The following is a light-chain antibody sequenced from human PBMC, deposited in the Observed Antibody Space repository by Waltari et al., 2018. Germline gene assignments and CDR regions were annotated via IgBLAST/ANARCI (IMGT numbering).Light chain of an antibody. CDR3: QSYDTSLSVV. CDR2: GTS. V-gene: IGLV1-40*01. Sequence: QSVLTQPPSVSGAPGQRVTISCTGSGSNIGAGYDLHCYPHLPGKAPKLLIYGTSTRPLGVPDRYFGSQSGTSASLAITGLQAEDEADYYCQSYDTSLSVVFGGGTKLTVL. J-gene: IGLJ2*01. CDR1: GSNIGAGYD.